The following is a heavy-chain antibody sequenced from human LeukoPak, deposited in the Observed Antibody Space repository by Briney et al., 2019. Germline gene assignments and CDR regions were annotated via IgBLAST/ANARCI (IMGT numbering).Heavy chain of an antibody. CDR3: TRDLRRTPDDAFDI. CDR2: INPNSGGT. Sequence: ASVMVSCKASGYTFTGYYLYWVRQAPGQGLEWMGWINPNSGGTNFAQKFQGRVTMTRDTSISTVYMELSRLRSDDTAVYYCTRDLRRTPDDAFDIWGQGTTVTVSS. D-gene: IGHD1-14*01. CDR1: GYTFTGYY. V-gene: IGHV1-2*02. J-gene: IGHJ3*02.